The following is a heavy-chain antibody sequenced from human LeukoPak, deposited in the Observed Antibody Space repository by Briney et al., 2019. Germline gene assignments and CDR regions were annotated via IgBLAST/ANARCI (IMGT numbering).Heavy chain of an antibody. CDR3: ARGLELPNFDY. CDR1: GCSISSGSYY. J-gene: IGHJ4*02. Sequence: PSETLSLTCTVSGCSISSGSYYWSWIRQPAGKGLEWIGRIYTSGSSNYNPSLKRRATITVDAYNNQFSLKLSSVTAADTAVYYWARGLELPNFDYWGQGTLVTVSS. CDR2: IYTSGSS. D-gene: IGHD3-3*01. V-gene: IGHV4-61*02.